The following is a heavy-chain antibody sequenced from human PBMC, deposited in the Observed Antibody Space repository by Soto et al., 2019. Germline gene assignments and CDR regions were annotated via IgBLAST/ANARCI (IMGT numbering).Heavy chain of an antibody. Sequence: GASLKISCRGSGYNYNLHWISWVRQKPGRGLEWMGIIYPGDSDTRYNPSFQGQVTISVDKSINTAYLQWDSLEASDTATYYCARHLRSYDFFQYYYGIDVWGQGSTVTVSS. J-gene: IGHJ6*02. CDR2: IYPGDSDT. V-gene: IGHV5-51*01. D-gene: IGHD3-16*01. CDR3: ARHLRSYDFFQYYYGIDV. CDR1: GYNYNLHW.